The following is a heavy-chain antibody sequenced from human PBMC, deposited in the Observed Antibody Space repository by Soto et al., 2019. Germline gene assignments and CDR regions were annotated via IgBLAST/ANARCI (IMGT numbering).Heavy chain of an antibody. CDR2: IIPILGIA. CDR1: GGTFSSYT. J-gene: IGHJ4*02. CDR3: ARLDDSGDTLGDY. V-gene: IGHV1-69*02. Sequence: QVQLVQSGAEVKKPGSSVKVSCKASGGTFSSYTISWVRQAPGQGLEWMGRIIPILGIANYAQKFQGRVTITADKSTSTAYMELSSLRSEDTAVYYCARLDDSGDTLGDYWGQGTLVTVSS. D-gene: IGHD4-17*01.